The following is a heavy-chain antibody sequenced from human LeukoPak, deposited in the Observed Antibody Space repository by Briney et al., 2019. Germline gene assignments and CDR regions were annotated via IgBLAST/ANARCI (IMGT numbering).Heavy chain of an antibody. CDR2: IIPILGIA. V-gene: IGHV1-69*04. CDR1: GGTFSSYA. J-gene: IGHJ4*02. CDR3: ANHCRDGYNCRAYYFDY. D-gene: IGHD5-24*01. Sequence: GSSVKVSCKASGGTFSSYAISWVRQAPGQGLEWMGRIIPILGIANYAQKFQGRVTITADKSTSTAYMELSSLRSEDTAVYYCANHCRDGYNCRAYYFDYWGQGTLVTVSS.